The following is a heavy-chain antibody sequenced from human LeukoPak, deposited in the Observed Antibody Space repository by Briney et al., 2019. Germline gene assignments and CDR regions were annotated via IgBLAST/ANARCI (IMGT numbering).Heavy chain of an antibody. CDR2: IYYSGTT. J-gene: IGHJ5*02. V-gene: IGHV4-59*01. D-gene: IGHD6-19*01. Sequence: PSQTLSLTCTVSGGSMSSYYWSWIRQPPGKGLEWIGYIYYSGTTNYNPSLKSRVTMSVDTSMNQFSLKLSSVTAADTAVYYCARDTSGPFRWFDPWGQGTLVTVSS. CDR3: ARDTSGPFRWFDP. CDR1: GGSMSSYY.